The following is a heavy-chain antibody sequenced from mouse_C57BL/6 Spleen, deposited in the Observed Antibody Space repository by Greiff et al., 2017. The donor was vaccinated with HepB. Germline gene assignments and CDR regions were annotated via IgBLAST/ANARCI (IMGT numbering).Heavy chain of an antibody. CDR3: ASLQYYAMDY. J-gene: IGHJ4*01. CDR2: INPNNGGT. Sequence: EVQLQQSGPELVKPGASVKISCKASGYTFTDYYMNWVKQSHGKSLEWIGDINPNNGGTSYNQKFKGKATLTVDKSSSTAYMELRSLTSEDSAVYYCASLQYYAMDYWGQGTSVTVSS. D-gene: IGHD2-10*01. V-gene: IGHV1-26*01. CDR1: GYTFTDYY.